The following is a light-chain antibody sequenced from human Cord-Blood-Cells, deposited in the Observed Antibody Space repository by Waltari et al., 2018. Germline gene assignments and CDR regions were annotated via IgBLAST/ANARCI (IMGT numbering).Light chain of an antibody. CDR1: QCIRSY. V-gene: IGKV1-8*01. CDR3: QQYYSYPYT. CDR2: AAS. Sequence: AIRITQSPSSLSAPTEDRVTITCRASQCIRSYLVWYQQKPGKAPKLLIYAASTLQSGVPSRFSGSGSGTDFTLTISCLQSEDFATYYCQQYYSYPYTFGQGTKLEIK. J-gene: IGKJ2*01.